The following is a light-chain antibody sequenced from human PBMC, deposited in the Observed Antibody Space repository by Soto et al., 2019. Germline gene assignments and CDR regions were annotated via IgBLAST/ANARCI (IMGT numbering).Light chain of an antibody. J-gene: IGKJ2*01. CDR2: DAS. Sequence: DIQMTQSPSPLSASVGDRATITCRASQSISSWLDWYQQKPGKAPKLLIYDASSLQVGVPARFSGSGSGTEFTLSISNLQPDDFATYYCQQYSTYAQTFGQGTKLEIK. V-gene: IGKV1-5*01. CDR3: QQYSTYAQT. CDR1: QSISSW.